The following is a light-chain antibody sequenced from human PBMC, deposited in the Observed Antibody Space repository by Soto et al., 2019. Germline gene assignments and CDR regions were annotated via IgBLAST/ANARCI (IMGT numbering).Light chain of an antibody. V-gene: IGKV1-5*03. J-gene: IGKJ1*01. Sequence: IENTQSPSTLSGAVGGRFPITCRASQTISSWLAWYQQKPGKAPKLLIYKASTLKSGVPSRFSVSGSGTEFYVIISSLQPDDFATYYSQHYNSYSEAFGQGTKVDIK. CDR3: QHYNSYSEA. CDR1: QTISSW. CDR2: KAS.